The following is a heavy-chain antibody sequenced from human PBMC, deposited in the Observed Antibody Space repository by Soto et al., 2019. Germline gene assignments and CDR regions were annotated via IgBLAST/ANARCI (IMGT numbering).Heavy chain of an antibody. D-gene: IGHD3-16*01. Sequence: QITLNESGPALVKPTQTLTLTCTFSGFSLNTRDVGVGWIRQPPGKALEWLGVVYWDDDKTYSPSLKSRLTITKDTPKNQVVLRMTKMDPVDTATYYCAHWRGGVASFWGQGTLGTVSS. CDR3: AHWRGGVASF. V-gene: IGHV2-5*02. CDR1: GFSLNTRDVG. J-gene: IGHJ4*02. CDR2: VYWDDDK.